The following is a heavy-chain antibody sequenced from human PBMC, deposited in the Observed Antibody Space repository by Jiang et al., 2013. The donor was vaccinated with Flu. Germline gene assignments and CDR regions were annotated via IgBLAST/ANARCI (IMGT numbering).Heavy chain of an antibody. CDR2: ISAGGEST. V-gene: IGHV3-23*01. CDR3: AKLIDYFDSSGYFDY. D-gene: IGHD3-22*01. CDR1: GFTFRNYA. Sequence: ESGGGLVQPGGSLKFSCAASGFTFRNYAMSWVRQAPGKGLEWVSAISAGGESTYYADSVKGRFTISRDNSKNTLYLQMNSLRAEDTAVYYCAKLIDYFDSSGYFDYWGQGTLVTVSS. J-gene: IGHJ4*02.